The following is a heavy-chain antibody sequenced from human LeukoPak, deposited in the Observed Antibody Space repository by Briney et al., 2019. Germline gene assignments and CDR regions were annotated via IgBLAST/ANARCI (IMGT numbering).Heavy chain of an antibody. D-gene: IGHD2-15*01. CDR2: ISSSGGGT. CDR1: GFTFSNYA. J-gene: IGHJ4*02. CDR3: AKMVEGVIPPRY. Sequence: PGGSLRLSCAASGFTFSNYAMSWVRQAPGKGLEWVSAISSSGGGTYYADSVKGRFTISRDTSKNTLYLQMNGLRAEDTALYYCAKMVEGVIPPRYWGQGTLVTLSS. V-gene: IGHV3-23*01.